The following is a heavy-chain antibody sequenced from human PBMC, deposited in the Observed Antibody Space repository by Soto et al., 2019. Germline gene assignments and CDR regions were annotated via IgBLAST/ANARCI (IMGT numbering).Heavy chain of an antibody. V-gene: IGHV4-39*01. CDR2: IYYSGST. J-gene: IGHJ4*02. CDR3: VGGVAAVGWWRTGVDY. CDR1: GGSISSSSYY. Sequence: QLQLQESGPGLVKPSETLSLTCTVSGGSISSSSYYWGWIRQPPGKGLEWIGSIYYSGSTYYNPSLKSRVTISVDTSKNQFSLKLSSVTAADTAVYYCVGGVAAVGWWRTGVDYWGQGTLVTVSS. D-gene: IGHD6-13*01.